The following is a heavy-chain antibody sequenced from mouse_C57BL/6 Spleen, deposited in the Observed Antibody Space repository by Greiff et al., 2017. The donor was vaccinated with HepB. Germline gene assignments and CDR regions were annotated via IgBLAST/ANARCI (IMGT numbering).Heavy chain of an antibody. J-gene: IGHJ3*01. Sequence: QVQLQQSGAELVKPGASVKLSCKASGYTFTSYWMHWVKQRPGQGLEWIGMIHPNSGSTNYNEKFKSKATLTVDKSSSTAYMQLSSLTSEDSAVYYCAREADYDYDGSSWFAYWGQGTLVTVSA. V-gene: IGHV1-64*01. D-gene: IGHD2-4*01. CDR3: AREADYDYDGSSWFAY. CDR1: GYTFTSYW. CDR2: IHPNSGST.